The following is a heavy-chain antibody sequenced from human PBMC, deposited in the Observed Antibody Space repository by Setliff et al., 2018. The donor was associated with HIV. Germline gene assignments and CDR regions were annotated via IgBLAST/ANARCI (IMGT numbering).Heavy chain of an antibody. CDR1: GDTFSTHT. D-gene: IGHD3-10*01. CDR2: TIPIFSMS. J-gene: IGHJ4*02. V-gene: IGHV1-69*02. CDR3: ATSYGSGVAPFDN. Sequence: WASVKVSCKASGDTFSTHTIHWLRQAPGQGPEWMGRTIPIFSMSNAALNFQGRLMITADKSSNTAYMSLTKLTFEDTAMYYFATSYGSGVAPFDNWGQGTLVTVSA.